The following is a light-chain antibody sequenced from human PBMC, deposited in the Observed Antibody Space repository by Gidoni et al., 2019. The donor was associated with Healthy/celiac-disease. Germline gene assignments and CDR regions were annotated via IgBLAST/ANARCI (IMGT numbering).Light chain of an antibody. CDR1: QSISSY. CDR2: AAS. J-gene: IGKJ3*01. Sequence: DIKMTQSPSSLSASVGDRVTITCRASQSISSYLNWYQQKPGKAPKLLIYAASSLQSGVPSRFSGSGSGTDFTLTISSLQPEDFATYYCQQSYSTVFTFGPGTKVDIK. CDR3: QQSYSTVFT. V-gene: IGKV1-39*01.